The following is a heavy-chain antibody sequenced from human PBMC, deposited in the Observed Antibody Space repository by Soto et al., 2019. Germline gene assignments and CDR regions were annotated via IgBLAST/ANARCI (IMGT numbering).Heavy chain of an antibody. D-gene: IGHD6-19*01. CDR1: GYTFTSYY. V-gene: IGHV1-46*01. Sequence: ASVKVSCKASGYTFTSYYMYWVRQAPGQGLEWMGIINPSGGSTSYAQKFQGRVTMTRDTSTSTVYMELSSLRSEDTAVYYCARDRSIAVAGKRWFDPWGQGTLVTVSS. CDR3: ARDRSIAVAGKRWFDP. CDR2: INPSGGST. J-gene: IGHJ5*02.